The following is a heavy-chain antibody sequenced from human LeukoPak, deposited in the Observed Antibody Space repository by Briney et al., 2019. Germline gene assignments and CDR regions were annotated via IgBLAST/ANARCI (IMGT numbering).Heavy chain of an antibody. CDR2: ISGSGGST. Sequence: GGSLRLSCAASGFTFSSYAMSWVRQAPGRGLEWVSAISGSGGSTYYADSVKGRFTISRDNSKNTLYLQMSSLRAEDTAVYYCAKPYYYDSSSHWCFDLWGRGTLVTVSS. D-gene: IGHD3-22*01. CDR1: GFTFSSYA. CDR3: AKPYYYDSSSHWCFDL. J-gene: IGHJ2*01. V-gene: IGHV3-23*01.